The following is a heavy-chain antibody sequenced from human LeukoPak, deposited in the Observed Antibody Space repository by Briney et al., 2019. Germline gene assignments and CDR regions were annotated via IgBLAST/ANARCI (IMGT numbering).Heavy chain of an antibody. V-gene: IGHV3-23*01. Sequence: GGSLRLSCAASGFTFSSYAMSWVRQAPGKGLEWVSAISGSGGSTYYADSVKGRFTISRDNSKNTFSLQMNSLRAEDTALYCCAKDAKRNYDFWDRFDYWGQGTLVTVSS. CDR3: AKDAKRNYDFWDRFDY. J-gene: IGHJ4*02. D-gene: IGHD3-3*01. CDR2: ISGSGGST. CDR1: GFTFSSYA.